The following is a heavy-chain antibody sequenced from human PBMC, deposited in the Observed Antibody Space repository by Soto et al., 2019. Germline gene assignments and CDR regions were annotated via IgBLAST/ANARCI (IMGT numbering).Heavy chain of an antibody. D-gene: IGHD3-3*01. CDR3: ASHYDMWSGYLSPVDY. Sequence: QVQLVESGGELVKPGGSLRLCCAASGYTFSDYYMSWIRQAPGKGLEWISYIDTSGTKIYYADSVKGRFTITRDNAKNSLYLEMNSLRDEDTAVYYCASHYDMWSGYLSPVDYRGQGTLVTVSS. CDR2: IDTSGTKI. J-gene: IGHJ4*02. V-gene: IGHV3-11*01. CDR1: GYTFSDYY.